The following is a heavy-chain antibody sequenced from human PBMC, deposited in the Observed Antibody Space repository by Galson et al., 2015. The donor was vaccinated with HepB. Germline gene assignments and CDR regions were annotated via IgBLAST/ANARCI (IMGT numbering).Heavy chain of an antibody. CDR2: ISSSSSAI. V-gene: IGHV3-11*04. CDR3: ARERVVIPPTGMDV. CDR1: GSTFSDHY. Sequence: SLRLSCAASGSTFSDHYMSWIRQAPGKGLEWVPYISSSSSAIYYADSVKGRFTISRDNAKNSLYLQMNSLRVEDTAVYYCARERVVIPPTGMDVWGQGTTVTVSS. J-gene: IGHJ6*02. D-gene: IGHD3-3*01.